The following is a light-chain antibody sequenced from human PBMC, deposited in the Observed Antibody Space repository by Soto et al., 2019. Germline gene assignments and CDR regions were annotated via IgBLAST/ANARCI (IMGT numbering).Light chain of an antibody. CDR1: SSDVGGYDY. Sequence: LAQPASVSGSPGQSIAISCTGTSSDVGGYDYVSWYQQHPGKAPKLMIYDVTDRPSGVSNRFSGSKSGNTASLTISGLQAEDEAEYYCISYTSSSLYVFGTGTKVTVL. CDR2: DVT. CDR3: ISYTSSSLYV. J-gene: IGLJ1*01. V-gene: IGLV2-14*01.